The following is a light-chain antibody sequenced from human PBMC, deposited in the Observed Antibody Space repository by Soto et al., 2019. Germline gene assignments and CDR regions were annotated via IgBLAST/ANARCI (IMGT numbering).Light chain of an antibody. CDR2: AAS. CDR3: LHHNSYPLT. CDR1: QDIRND. V-gene: IGKV1-17*01. J-gene: IGKJ4*01. Sequence: DIQMTQSPSSLSASVGDRVTITCRARQDIRNDLGWSQQKPGKAPKRLIYAASRLQSGVPSRFSGSGSGTEFTLTITSLLPEDFATYYCLHHNSYPLTFGGGTRVEIK.